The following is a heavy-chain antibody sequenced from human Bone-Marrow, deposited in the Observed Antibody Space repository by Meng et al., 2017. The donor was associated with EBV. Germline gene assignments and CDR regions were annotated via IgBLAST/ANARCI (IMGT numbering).Heavy chain of an antibody. V-gene: IGHV1-69*01. J-gene: IGHJ4*02. CDR2: LIPMSDAP. Sequence: QWELGRAGAGVKKPRSEVKDSVKTSGGTFRRYAISWVRQAPGQGLEWMGGLIPMSDAPHYAQKFQGRVTITADESTSTHYMDLSGLRSEDTAVYYRASESGRGFTPDYWGQGTLVTVSS. CDR1: GGTFRRYA. D-gene: IGHD3-10*01. CDR3: ASESGRGFTPDY.